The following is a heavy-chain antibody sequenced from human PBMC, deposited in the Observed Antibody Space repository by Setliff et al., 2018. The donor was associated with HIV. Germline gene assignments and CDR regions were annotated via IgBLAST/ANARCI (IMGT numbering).Heavy chain of an antibody. J-gene: IGHJ4*02. CDR3: ARLSRYSYDSSGYYFFDY. CDR2: VYYNGAT. V-gene: IGHV4-39*01. Sequence: PSETLSLTCTVSGGSIASSTHYWAWIRQPPGKGLEWIGSVYYNGATDHNPSLKSRVTISVDTSNQQFSLKLSSVTAADTALYYCARLSRYSYDSSGYYFFDYWGQGSLVTVSS. CDR1: GGSIASSTHY. D-gene: IGHD3-22*01.